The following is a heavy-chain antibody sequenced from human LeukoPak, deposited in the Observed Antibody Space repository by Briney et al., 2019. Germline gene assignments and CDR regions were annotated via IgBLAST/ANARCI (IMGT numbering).Heavy chain of an antibody. J-gene: IGHJ4*02. V-gene: IGHV4-34*01. CDR2: SNHSGRT. D-gene: IGHD5-24*01. Sequence: SETLSLTCAVYGGSFSGYYWNWICQPQAKGLDWMGESNHSGRTNDNPSLKSRVTISVETSKNQFSLRLSSVTAADTAVYYCARGMRNQPEMGRDGHNYPFDYWGQGTLVTVSS. CDR3: ARGMRNQPEMGRDGHNYPFDY. CDR1: GGSFSGYY.